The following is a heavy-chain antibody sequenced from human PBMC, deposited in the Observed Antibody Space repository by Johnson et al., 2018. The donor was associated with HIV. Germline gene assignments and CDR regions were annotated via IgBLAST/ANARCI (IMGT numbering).Heavy chain of an antibody. D-gene: IGHD5-18*01. J-gene: IGHJ3*02. CDR2: ISCGGRT. CDR3: ATRSGYSYGFFLDAFDI. CDR1: GFSVSTSY. Sequence: VQLVESGGGVVQPGRSLRLSCAASGFSVSTSYMTWVRQAPGKGLAWVSSISCGGRTYYADSVKGRFTISRDNSKNTLYLQMNSLRAEDTAVYYCATRSGYSYGFFLDAFDIWGQGTMVTVSS. V-gene: IGHV3-66*01.